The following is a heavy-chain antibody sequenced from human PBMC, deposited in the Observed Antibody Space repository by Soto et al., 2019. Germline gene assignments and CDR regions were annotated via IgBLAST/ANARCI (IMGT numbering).Heavy chain of an antibody. CDR1: GYSFTSYW. Sequence: PGESLKISCKGSGYSFTSYWISWVRQMLGKGLEWMGRIDPSDSYTNYSPSFQGHVTISADKSISTAYLQWSSLKASDTAMYYCARNIHALMADYYYYYGMDVWGQGTTVTVSS. CDR3: ARNIHALMADYYYYYGMDV. J-gene: IGHJ6*02. CDR2: IDPSDSYT. D-gene: IGHD2-8*01. V-gene: IGHV5-10-1*01.